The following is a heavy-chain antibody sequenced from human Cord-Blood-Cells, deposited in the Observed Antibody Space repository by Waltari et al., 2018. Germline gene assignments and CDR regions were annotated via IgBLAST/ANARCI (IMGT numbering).Heavy chain of an antibody. CDR2: INPNSGGT. CDR1: GYTFTGYY. J-gene: IGHJ4*02. CDR3: ARDKGDDFWSGYYNFDY. D-gene: IGHD3-3*01. V-gene: IGHV1-2*02. Sequence: QVQLVQSGADVKKPGASVKVSCKASGYTFTGYYMHWVRQAPGQGLEWMGWINPNSGGTNYAQKFQGRVTMTRDTSISTAYMELSRLRSDDTAVYYCARDKGDDFWSGYYNFDYWGQGTLVTVSS.